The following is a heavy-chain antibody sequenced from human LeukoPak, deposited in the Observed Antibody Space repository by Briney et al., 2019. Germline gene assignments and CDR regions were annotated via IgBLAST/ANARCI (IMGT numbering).Heavy chain of an antibody. CDR2: INHNGNVN. Sequence: GGSLRLACAASGFTFSSYWMNWPRQAPGKGLEWVASINHNGNVNYYVDSVKGRFTISRDNAKNSLYLQMSNLRAEDTAVYFCARGGGLDVWGQGATVTVSS. CDR3: ARGGGLDV. CDR1: GFTFSSYW. D-gene: IGHD3-16*01. V-gene: IGHV3-7*03. J-gene: IGHJ6*02.